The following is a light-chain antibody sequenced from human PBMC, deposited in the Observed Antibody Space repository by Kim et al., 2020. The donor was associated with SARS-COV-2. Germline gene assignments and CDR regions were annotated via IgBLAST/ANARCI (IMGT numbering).Light chain of an antibody. CDR2: GCN. J-gene: IGLJ2*01. CDR3: AAWDDNLNGVG. CDR1: LSNVGRNP. V-gene: IGLV1-44*01. Sequence: GQTGTRSCSVCLSNVGRNPRNWWQQLPGTAPKLLIFGCNQRPSGVPVRFSGSKSGTSAYLAISGLQSEDEADYYCAAWDDNLNGVGFGGGTQLTVL.